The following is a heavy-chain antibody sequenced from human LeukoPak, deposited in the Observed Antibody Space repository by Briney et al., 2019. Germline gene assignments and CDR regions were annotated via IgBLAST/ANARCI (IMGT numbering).Heavy chain of an antibody. J-gene: IGHJ4*02. CDR1: GFTFSNYW. CDR2: IKQDGSEK. CDR3: ARNQRRLDY. Sequence: PGGSLLLSCAASGFTFSNYWMTWVRQAPGKGLELVANIKQDGSEKYYVDSVKGRFTISRDNAKNSLYLQMNSLRAEDTAVYYCARNQRRLDYWGQGTLVTVSS. V-gene: IGHV3-7*01. D-gene: IGHD1-14*01.